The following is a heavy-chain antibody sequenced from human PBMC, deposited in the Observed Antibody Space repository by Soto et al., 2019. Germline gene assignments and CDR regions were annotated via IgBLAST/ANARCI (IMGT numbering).Heavy chain of an antibody. CDR1: GFAFSTYG. Sequence: QVQLVESGGGVVQPGRSLRLSCAASGFAFSTYGMHWVRQTPGKGLEWVALIWYDGSNKYYADSVKGRFAISRDNSKNSLYLQMHSLRAEVTAVYFCARSPPGVAGRYYFDFWGQGTLVTVSS. J-gene: IGHJ4*02. V-gene: IGHV3-33*01. CDR3: ARSPPGVAGRYYFDF. D-gene: IGHD6-6*01. CDR2: IWYDGSNK.